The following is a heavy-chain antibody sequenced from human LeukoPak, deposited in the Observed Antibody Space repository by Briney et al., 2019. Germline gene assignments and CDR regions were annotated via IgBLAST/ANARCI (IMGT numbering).Heavy chain of an antibody. CDR3: ARDDGSYSGGFDY. Sequence: GGSLRLSCAASGFTFDDYAMHWVRQAPGKGLEWVSGISWNSGSIGYADSVKGRFTISRDNAKNSLYLQMNSLRAEDTALYYCARDDGSYSGGFDYWGQGTLVTVSS. V-gene: IGHV3-9*01. CDR1: GFTFDDYA. J-gene: IGHJ4*02. CDR2: ISWNSGSI. D-gene: IGHD1-26*01.